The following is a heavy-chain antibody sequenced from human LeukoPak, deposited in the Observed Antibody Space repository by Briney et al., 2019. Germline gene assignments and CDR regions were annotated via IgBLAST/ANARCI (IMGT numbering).Heavy chain of an antibody. CDR3: AKCSANYYNDAFDV. D-gene: IGHD3-10*02. J-gene: IGHJ3*01. CDR2: IYSGGST. Sequence: GGSLRLSCAASGFTVSSNYMSWVRQAPGKGLEWVSVIYSGGSTYYADSVKGRFTISRDNSKNTLYLQMNSLRAEDTAVYYCAKCSANYYNDAFDVWGRGTMVTVSS. V-gene: IGHV3-53*01. CDR1: GFTVSSNY.